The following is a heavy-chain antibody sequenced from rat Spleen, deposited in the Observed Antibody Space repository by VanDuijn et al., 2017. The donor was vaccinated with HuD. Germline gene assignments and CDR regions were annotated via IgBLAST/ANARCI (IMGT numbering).Heavy chain of an antibody. CDR1: GFSLTSYN. V-gene: IGHV2-63*01. Sequence: QVQLKESGPGLVQPSQTLSLTCTVSGFSLTSYNVHWVRQPPGKGLAWMGVIWNNEKTNYTSALKSRLSISRDTSKSQVFLKMNSLQTDDTGTYYCTREGATEAFDYWGQGVMVTVSS. J-gene: IGHJ2*01. CDR2: IWNNEKT. D-gene: IGHD1-11*01. CDR3: TREGATEAFDY.